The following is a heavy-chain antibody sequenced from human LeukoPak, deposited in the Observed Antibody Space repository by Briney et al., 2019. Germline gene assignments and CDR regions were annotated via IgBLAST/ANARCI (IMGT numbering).Heavy chain of an antibody. CDR3: ARGSYYDSSALFDP. CDR1: GYTFTSYG. Sequence: ASVKVSCKASGYTFTSYGISWVRQAPGQGLEWMGWISVYNGNTNYAQKLQGRVTMTTDTSTSTVYMELSSLRSEDTAVYYCARGSYYDSSALFDPWGQGTLVTVSS. CDR2: ISVYNGNT. V-gene: IGHV1-18*01. J-gene: IGHJ5*02. D-gene: IGHD3-22*01.